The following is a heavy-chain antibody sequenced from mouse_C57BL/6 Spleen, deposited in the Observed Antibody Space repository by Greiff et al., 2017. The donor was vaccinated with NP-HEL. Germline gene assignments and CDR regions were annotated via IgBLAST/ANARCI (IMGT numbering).Heavy chain of an antibody. CDR1: GFTFSSYA. J-gene: IGHJ3*01. CDR3: ASLIYYGLTGAY. CDR2: ISDGGSYT. Sequence: EVQLVESGGGLVKPGGSLKLSCAASGFTFSSYAMSWVRQTPEKRLEWVATISDGGSYTYYPDNVKGRFTISRDTAKNNLNLQMSHLKSEDTAIYYCASLIYYGLTGAYWGQGTLVTVSA. V-gene: IGHV5-4*01. D-gene: IGHD2-1*01.